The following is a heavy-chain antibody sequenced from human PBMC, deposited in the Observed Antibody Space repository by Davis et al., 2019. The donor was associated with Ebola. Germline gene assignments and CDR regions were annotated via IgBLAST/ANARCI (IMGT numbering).Heavy chain of an antibody. CDR2: IHERGSI. Sequence: GSLRLSCAVYGASFSGDYWTWNRQPPGKGLEWMGEIHERGSINYNPSLKSRVTSSVATSKNQFSLKLGFVTAADTAVYYCARQGQTVTSPFDYWGQGTLVTVSS. J-gene: IGHJ4*02. CDR1: GASFSGDY. V-gene: IGHV4-34*01. CDR3: ARQGQTVTSPFDY. D-gene: IGHD4-17*01.